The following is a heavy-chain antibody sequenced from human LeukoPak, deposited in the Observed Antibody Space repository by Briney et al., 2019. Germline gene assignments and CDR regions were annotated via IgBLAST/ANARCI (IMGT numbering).Heavy chain of an antibody. CDR3: ARDRVDYSNYVFDY. J-gene: IGHJ4*02. D-gene: IGHD4-11*01. CDR2: ISAYNGNT. V-gene: IGHV1-18*01. Sequence: GASVKVSCKASGGTFSSYVISWVRQAPGQGLEWMGWISAYNGNTNYAQKLQGRVTMTTDTSTSTAYMELRSLRSDDTAVYYCARDRVDYSNYVFDYWGQGTLVTVSS. CDR1: GGTFSSYV.